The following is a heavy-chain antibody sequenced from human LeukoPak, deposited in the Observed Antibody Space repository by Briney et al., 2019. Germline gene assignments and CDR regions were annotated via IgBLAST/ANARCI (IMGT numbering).Heavy chain of an antibody. D-gene: IGHD3-10*01. J-gene: IGHJ4*02. CDR3: ARHLGRGHYFDY. CDR1: GGSISSYY. V-gene: IGHV4-59*08. Sequence: SETLSLTCTVSGGSISSYYWSWIRQPPGKGLEWIGYIYYSGSTNYNPSLKSRVTISVDTSKNQFSLKLSSVTAADTAVYYCARHLGRGHYFDYWGQGTLVTVSS. CDR2: IYYSGST.